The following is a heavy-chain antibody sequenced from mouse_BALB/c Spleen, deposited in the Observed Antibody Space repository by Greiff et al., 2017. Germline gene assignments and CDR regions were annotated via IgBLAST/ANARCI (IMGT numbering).Heavy chain of an antibody. CDR2: INSDGGST. D-gene: IGHD2-3*01. Sequence: EVKLMESGGGLVQPGESLKLSCESNEYEFPSHDMSWVRKTPEKRLELVAAINSDGGSTYYPDTMERRFIISRDNTKKTLYLQMSSLRSEDTALYYCARHEGGYYGAWFAYWGQETLVTVSA. J-gene: IGHJ3*01. V-gene: IGHV5-2*01. CDR3: ARHEGGYYGAWFAY. CDR1: EYEFPSHD.